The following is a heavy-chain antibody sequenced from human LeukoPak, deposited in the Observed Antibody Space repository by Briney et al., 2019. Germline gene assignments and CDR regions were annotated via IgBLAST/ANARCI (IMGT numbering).Heavy chain of an antibody. J-gene: IGHJ4*02. CDR1: GFTFDNHA. Sequence: PGGSLRLSCAASGFTFDNHAMHWVRQPPGKGLEWVSGISWNGAGIVYADSVRGRFTISRDNVKNFLYLQMNSLRAEDTAVYYCARDLALSGSYLDYWGQGTLVTVSS. CDR2: ISWNGAGI. V-gene: IGHV3-9*01. D-gene: IGHD1-26*01. CDR3: ARDLALSGSYLDY.